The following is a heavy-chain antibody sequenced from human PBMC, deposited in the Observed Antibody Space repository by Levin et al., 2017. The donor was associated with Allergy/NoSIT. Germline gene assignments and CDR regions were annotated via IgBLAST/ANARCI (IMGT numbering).Heavy chain of an antibody. CDR3: ARLDARCGGDCFLFDY. CDR1: GFIFSNSW. Sequence: PGGSLRLSFAASGFIFSNSWMTWVRQAPGKGLEWVANIKQDGSEKSYVDSVKGRFTISRDNAKNSLYLQMNSLRAEDSAVYFCARLDARCGGDCFLFDYWGQGTLVTVSS. V-gene: IGHV3-7*01. CDR2: IKQDGSEK. J-gene: IGHJ4*02. D-gene: IGHD2-21*02.